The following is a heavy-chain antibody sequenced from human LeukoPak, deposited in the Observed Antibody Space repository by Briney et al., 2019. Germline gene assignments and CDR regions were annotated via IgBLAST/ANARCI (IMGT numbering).Heavy chain of an antibody. D-gene: IGHD3-22*01. Sequence: SETLSLTCTVSGGSISSYYWSWIRQPPGKGLEWVGEINHSGSTNYNPSLKSRVTISVDTSKNQFSLQLSSVTAAGTAVYYCARGRGDSSGYYWFTPWGQGTLVTVPS. CDR3: ARGRGDSSGYYWFTP. CDR2: INHSGST. CDR1: GGSISSYY. J-gene: IGHJ5*02. V-gene: IGHV4-34*01.